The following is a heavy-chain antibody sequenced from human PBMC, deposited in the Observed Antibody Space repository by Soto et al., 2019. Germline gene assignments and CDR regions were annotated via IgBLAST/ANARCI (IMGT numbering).Heavy chain of an antibody. CDR2: ISSSGSTI. D-gene: IGHD3-3*01. CDR3: ARSEAGSITIFGVVITYFDY. CDR1: GFTFSDYY. V-gene: IGHV3-11*01. J-gene: IGHJ4*02. Sequence: QVQLVESGGGLVKPGGSLRLSCAASGFTFSDYYMSWIRQAPGKGLEWVSYISSSGSTIYYADSVKGRFTISRDNAKNSLYLQMNSLRAEDTAVYYCARSEAGSITIFGVVITYFDYWGQGTLVTVSS.